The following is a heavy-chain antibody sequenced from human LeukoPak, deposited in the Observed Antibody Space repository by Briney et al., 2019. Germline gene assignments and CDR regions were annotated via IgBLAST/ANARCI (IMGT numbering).Heavy chain of an antibody. V-gene: IGHV5-51*01. CDR2: IYPGDSDT. CDR1: GYIFTSYW. Sequence: GESLKISCKGSGYIFTSYWIGWVRQMPGKGLEWRGIIYPGDSDTRYSPSFQGQVTISADKSISTAYLQWSSLKASDTAMYYCARCLYYYGSGSYYQTTYYYMDVWGKGTTVTVSS. J-gene: IGHJ6*03. CDR3: ARCLYYYGSGSYYQTTYYYMDV. D-gene: IGHD3-10*01.